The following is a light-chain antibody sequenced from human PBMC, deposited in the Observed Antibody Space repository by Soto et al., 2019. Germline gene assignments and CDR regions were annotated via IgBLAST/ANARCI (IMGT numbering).Light chain of an antibody. CDR1: SSDVGSYDF. J-gene: IGLJ1*01. V-gene: IGLV2-14*01. CDR2: EVS. CDR3: SSYSSSTVRYV. Sequence: QSVLTQPASVSGSPGQSITMSCTGTSSDVGSYDFVSWYQQHPGKAPKLLIYEVSNRPSGVSARFPGSKSDNTASLTISGLQAADEADYFCSSYSSSTVRYVFGSGTKVTVL.